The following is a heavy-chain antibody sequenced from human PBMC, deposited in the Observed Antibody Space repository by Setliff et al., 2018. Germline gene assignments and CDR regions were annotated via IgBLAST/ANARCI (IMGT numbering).Heavy chain of an antibody. V-gene: IGHV3-9*01. D-gene: IGHD3-22*01. Sequence: SLRLSCAASGFTFDDYAMHWVRQAPGKGLEWVSGITGNSDRIAYADSLKGRFTISRDNAKNSLYLQMNSLRAEDTAVYYCARASVRYYDSSGFNYWGQGTLVTVSS. J-gene: IGHJ4*02. CDR2: ITGNSDRI. CDR1: GFTFDDYA. CDR3: ARASVRYYDSSGFNY.